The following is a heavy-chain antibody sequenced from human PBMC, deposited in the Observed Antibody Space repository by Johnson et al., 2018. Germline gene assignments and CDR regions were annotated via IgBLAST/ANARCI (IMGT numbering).Heavy chain of an antibody. J-gene: IGHJ6*02. Sequence: QLLESGAEVKKPGASVNVSCKASGYTFISYEINWVRLATGQGLEWMGRMHPDSGNTGFAQRFQGRGTMTRNTSISTAYMELSGLRSEDTAVYFCARSGGTVGAQVYYFGMDVWGQGTTVTVSS. V-gene: IGHV1-8*01. CDR3: ARSGGTVGAQVYYFGMDV. D-gene: IGHD1-26*01. CDR2: MHPDSGNT. CDR1: GYTFISYE.